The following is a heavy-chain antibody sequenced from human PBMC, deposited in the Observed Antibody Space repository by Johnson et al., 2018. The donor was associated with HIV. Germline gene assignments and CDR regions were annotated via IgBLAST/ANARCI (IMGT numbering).Heavy chain of an antibody. D-gene: IGHD6-6*01. CDR1: RFIFDDYA. J-gene: IGHJ3*02. Sequence: VQLVESGGGVIRPGGSLRLSCEGFRFIFDDYAMSWFRQAPGKGLGWGGFIRSKAYGGTTEYAASVKGRFTSSRDDSKSIAYLQMNSLKTEETAVYYCTRVGFIAARRSVDAFDIWGQGTMVTVSS. CDR2: IRSKAYGGTT. V-gene: IGHV3-49*03. CDR3: TRVGFIAARRSVDAFDI.